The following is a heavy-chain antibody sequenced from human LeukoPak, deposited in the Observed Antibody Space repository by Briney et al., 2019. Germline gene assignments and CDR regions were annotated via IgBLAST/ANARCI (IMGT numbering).Heavy chain of an antibody. V-gene: IGHV3-30*18. J-gene: IGHJ4*02. CDR2: ISYDGSNK. Sequence: GRSLRLSCAAPGFTFSSYGMHWVRQAPGKGLEWVAAISYDGSNKYYADSVKGRFTISRDNSKNTLYLQMNSLRAEDTAVYYCAKGSRDGYNGYFDYWGQGTLVTVSS. CDR3: AKGSRDGYNGYFDY. D-gene: IGHD5-24*01. CDR1: GFTFSSYG.